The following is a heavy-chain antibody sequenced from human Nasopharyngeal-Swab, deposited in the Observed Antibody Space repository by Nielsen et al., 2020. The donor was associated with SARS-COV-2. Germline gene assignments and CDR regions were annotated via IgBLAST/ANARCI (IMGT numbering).Heavy chain of an antibody. V-gene: IGHV4-39*01. J-gene: IGHJ3*02. CDR3: ARHQESTIFGVVIRGAFDI. CDR2: IYYSGST. Sequence: SDTLSLTCTVSGGSISSSSYYWGWIRQPPGKGLEWIGSIYYSGSTYYNPSLKSRVTISVDTSKNQFSLKLSSVTAADTAVYYCARHQESTIFGVVIRGAFDIWGQGTMVTVSS. D-gene: IGHD3-3*01. CDR1: GGSISSSSYY.